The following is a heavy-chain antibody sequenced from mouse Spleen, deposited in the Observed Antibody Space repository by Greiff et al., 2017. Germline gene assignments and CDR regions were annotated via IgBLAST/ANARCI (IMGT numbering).Heavy chain of an antibody. CDR2: ISNGGGST. J-gene: IGHJ3*01. CDR1: GFTFSDYY. CDR3: ARESEGAWFAY. Sequence: EVMLVESGGGLVQPGGSLKLSCVTSGFTFSDYYMYWVRQTPEKRLEWVAYISNGGGSTYYPDTVKGRFTISRDNAKNTLYLQMSRLKSEDTGMYYCARESEGAWFAYWGQGTLVTVSA. V-gene: IGHV5-12*02.